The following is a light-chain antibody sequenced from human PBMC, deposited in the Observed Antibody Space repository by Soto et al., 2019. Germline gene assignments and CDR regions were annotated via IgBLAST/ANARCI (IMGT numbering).Light chain of an antibody. CDR1: SSDVGGYNY. CDR2: DVT. CDR3: SSYRRGSTYV. Sequence: QSALPQPASVSAAPGQSITVSCTGTSSDVGGYNYVSWYQQYPGKVPRLMIYDVTNRPSGVSNRFSGSKSGNTASLTISGLQAEDEADYYCSSYRRGSTYVFGTGTKVTVL. J-gene: IGLJ1*01. V-gene: IGLV2-14*01.